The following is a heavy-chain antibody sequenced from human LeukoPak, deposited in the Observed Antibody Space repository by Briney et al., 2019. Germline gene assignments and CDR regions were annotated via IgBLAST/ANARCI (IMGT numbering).Heavy chain of an antibody. J-gene: IGHJ6*02. D-gene: IGHD4-11*01. CDR2: IWYDGSNK. CDR3: ARPYYSNYYYYGMDV. Sequence: PGCSLRLSCAASGFTFSSHAMSWVRQAPGPGLEWAGVIWYDGSNKYYADSVKGRFTISRDNSKNTLYLQMNSLRAEDTAVYYCARPYYSNYYYYGMDVWGQGTTVTVSS. V-gene: IGHV3-33*08. CDR1: GFTFSSHA.